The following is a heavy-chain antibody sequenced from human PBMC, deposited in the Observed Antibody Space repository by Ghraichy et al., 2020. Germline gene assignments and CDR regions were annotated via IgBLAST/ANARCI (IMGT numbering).Heavy chain of an antibody. V-gene: IGHV3-21*01. CDR1: GFTFSSYS. CDR3: ARDVENYDYVWGSYRMNWFDP. J-gene: IGHJ5*02. Sequence: GGSLRLSCAASGFTFSSYSMNWVRQAPGKGLEWVSSISSSSSYIYYADSVKGRFTISRDNAKNSLYLQMNSLRAEDTAVYYCARDVENYDYVWGSYRMNWFDPWGQGTLVTVSS. CDR2: ISSSSSYI. D-gene: IGHD3-16*02.